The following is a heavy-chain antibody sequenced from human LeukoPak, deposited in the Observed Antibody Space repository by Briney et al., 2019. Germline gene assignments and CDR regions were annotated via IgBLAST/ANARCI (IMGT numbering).Heavy chain of an antibody. CDR3: TTDPPNYYDSSGSDY. CDR2: IKSKTDGGTT. D-gene: IGHD3-22*01. V-gene: IGHV3-15*01. J-gene: IGHJ4*02. CDR1: GFSFSNYW. Sequence: GGSLRLSCAASGFSFSNYWMSWVRQAPGKGLEWVGRIKSKTDGGTTDYAAPVKGRFTISRDDSKNTLYLQMNSLKTEDTAVYYCTTDPPNYYDSSGSDYWGQGTLVTVSS.